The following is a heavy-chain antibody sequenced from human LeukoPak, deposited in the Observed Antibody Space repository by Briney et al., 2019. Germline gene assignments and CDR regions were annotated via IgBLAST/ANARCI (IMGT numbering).Heavy chain of an antibody. CDR1: GGSIINSGYY. Sequence: NPPETLSLTCTVSGGSIINSGYYWAWMRQAPGKGLEWIGSNTGRTYYNPSLNSRLTLSVDKSKNHFSLKLSSLTAADTAVYYCARAFGVVSVFDSWGQGTVVTVSS. CDR3: ARAFGVVSVFDS. CDR2: NTGRT. V-gene: IGHV4-39*02. J-gene: IGHJ4*02. D-gene: IGHD3-3*01.